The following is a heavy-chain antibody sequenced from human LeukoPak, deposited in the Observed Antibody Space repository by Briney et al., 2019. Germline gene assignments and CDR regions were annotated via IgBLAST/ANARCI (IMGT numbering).Heavy chain of an antibody. D-gene: IGHD3-22*01. CDR3: ARDGFRYYDQWDYFDY. J-gene: IGHJ4*02. CDR2: ISSSGSTI. V-gene: IGHV3-48*03. Sequence: GGSLRLSCAASGFTFSSYEMNWVRQAPGKGLEWVSYISSSGSTIYYADSVKGRFTISRDNAKNSLYLQMNSLRAEDTAVYYCARDGFRYYDQWDYFDYWGQGTLVTVSS. CDR1: GFTFSSYE.